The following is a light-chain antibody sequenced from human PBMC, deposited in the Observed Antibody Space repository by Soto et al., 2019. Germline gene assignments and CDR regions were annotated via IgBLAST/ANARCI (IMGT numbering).Light chain of an antibody. V-gene: IGKV1-12*01. CDR3: QQANSFPLT. Sequence: DIQMTQSPSSVSASVGDRVTITCRASQGIRSWLAWYQQKPGKAPKLLIYEASTLQSWVPSRFSGSGSGTDFTLTISSLQPEDFATYFCQQANSFPLTSGGGTKIESK. CDR2: EAS. CDR1: QGIRSW. J-gene: IGKJ4*01.